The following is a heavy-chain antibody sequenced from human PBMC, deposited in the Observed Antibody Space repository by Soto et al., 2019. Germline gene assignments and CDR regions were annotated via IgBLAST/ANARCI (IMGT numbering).Heavy chain of an antibody. CDR3: ARDPCGSDCYSGLDY. CDR2: ISYNGRT. D-gene: IGHD2-21*02. V-gene: IGHV4-61*01. Sequence: PSETLSLICNVSAGSITGDSYYWTWIRQPPGKGLEWLGYISYNGRTNYNPSLKSRVTISVDTSRKQFFLRLTSVTAADTAIYYCARDPCGSDCYSGLDYWGQGSLVTVSS. J-gene: IGHJ4*02. CDR1: AGSITGDSYY.